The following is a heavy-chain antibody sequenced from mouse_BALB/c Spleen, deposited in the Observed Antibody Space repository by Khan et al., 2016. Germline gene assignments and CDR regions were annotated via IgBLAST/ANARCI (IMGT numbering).Heavy chain of an antibody. CDR1: GYSITSDYA. J-gene: IGHJ3*01. CDR3: AREDYSWFTY. D-gene: IGHD1-1*02. CDR2: IYYSGDT. V-gene: IGHV3-2*02. Sequence: EVQLQESGPGLVKPSQSLSLTCTVTGYSITSDYAWNWIRQFPGNKLEWMGYIYYSGDTHYNPSLKSRIPITRATSKHQFFLQLNSVTTEDAATYYCAREDYSWFTYWGQGTLVPVSA.